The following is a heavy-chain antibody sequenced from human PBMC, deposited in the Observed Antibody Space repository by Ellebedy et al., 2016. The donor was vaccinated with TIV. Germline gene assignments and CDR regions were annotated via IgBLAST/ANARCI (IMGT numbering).Heavy chain of an antibody. Sequence: GESLKISCAASGFTFSSYSMSWVRQAPGKGLEWVSYISSSGSTIFFADSVKGRFTISRDNAKNSLLLQMNSVRAEDTGGYYCARDGIVGGPTEYYIDSWGQGTLVTVSS. J-gene: IGHJ4*02. D-gene: IGHD1-26*01. CDR3: ARDGIVGGPTEYYIDS. CDR1: GFTFSSYS. CDR2: ISSSGSTI. V-gene: IGHV3-48*01.